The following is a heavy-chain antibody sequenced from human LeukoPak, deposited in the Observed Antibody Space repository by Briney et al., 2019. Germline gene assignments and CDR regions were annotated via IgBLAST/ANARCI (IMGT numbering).Heavy chain of an antibody. CDR1: GYTFTSYG. CDR2: ISAYNGNA. Sequence: GASVKVSCKASGYTFTSYGISWVRQAPGQGLEWMGWISAYNGNANYAQKLQGRVTMTTDTSTGTAYMELRSLRSDDTAVYYCARESTDGYNSYAFDIWGQGTMVADPS. D-gene: IGHD5-24*01. J-gene: IGHJ3*02. V-gene: IGHV1-18*01. CDR3: ARESTDGYNSYAFDI.